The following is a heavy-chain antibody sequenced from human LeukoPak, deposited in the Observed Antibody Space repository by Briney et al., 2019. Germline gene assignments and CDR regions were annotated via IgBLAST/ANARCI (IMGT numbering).Heavy chain of an antibody. D-gene: IGHD6-13*01. Sequence: GGSLRLSCGASGFTFSAFWMSWVRQAPGKGLEWVANIKQDGSEKYYVDSVKGRITISRDNAKNSLYLQMNSLRVEGTAVYYCARQGSAPGIAAAGTLHYGMDVWGQGTTVTVSS. CDR1: GFTFSAFW. CDR3: ARQGSAPGIAAAGTLHYGMDV. J-gene: IGHJ6*02. V-gene: IGHV3-7*01. CDR2: IKQDGSEK.